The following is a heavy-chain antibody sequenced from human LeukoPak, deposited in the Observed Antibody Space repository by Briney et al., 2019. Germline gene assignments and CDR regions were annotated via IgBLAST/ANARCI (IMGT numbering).Heavy chain of an antibody. D-gene: IGHD3-3*01. Sequence: PSETLSLTCTVSGGSISSYYWSWIRQPPGKGLEWIGYIYYSGSTRYKPSLKSRVTISVDTSKNQFSLKLSSVTAADTAVYYCARGRFLDAFDIWGQGTMVTVSS. J-gene: IGHJ3*02. V-gene: IGHV4-59*01. CDR1: GGSISSYY. CDR2: IYYSGST. CDR3: ARGRFLDAFDI.